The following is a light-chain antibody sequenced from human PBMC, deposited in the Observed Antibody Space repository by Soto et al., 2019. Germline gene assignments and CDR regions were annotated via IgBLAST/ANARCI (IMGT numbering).Light chain of an antibody. CDR3: QQTYSTFVS. CDR1: QGIRND. Sequence: IQMTQSPSSLSASVGDRVTITCRASQGIRNDLGWYQQKPGKAPKLLTYEASTLQSGVPSRFSGSGSGTDFTLTISSLQPEDFGTYYCQQTYSTFVSFGGGTKVDI. J-gene: IGKJ4*01. CDR2: EAS. V-gene: IGKV1-39*01.